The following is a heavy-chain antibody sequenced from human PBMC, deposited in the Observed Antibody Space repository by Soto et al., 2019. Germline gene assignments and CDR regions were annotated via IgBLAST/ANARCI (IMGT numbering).Heavy chain of an antibody. CDR3: ARGGAPDIVLMVYAIAYYYGMDV. Sequence: SLRLSCAASGFTFSCYAMHWVCQAPGKGLEWVAVISYDGSNKYYAASVKGRFTISRDNSKNTLYLQMNSLRAEDTAVYYCARGGAPDIVLMVYAIAYYYGMDVWGQGTTVTVSS. CDR2: ISYDGSNK. J-gene: IGHJ6*02. V-gene: IGHV3-30-3*01. CDR1: GFTFSCYA. D-gene: IGHD2-8*01.